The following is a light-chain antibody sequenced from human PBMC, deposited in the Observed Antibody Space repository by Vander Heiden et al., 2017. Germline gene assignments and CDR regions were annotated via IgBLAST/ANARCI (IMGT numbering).Light chain of an antibody. CDR2: CAS. J-gene: IGKJ1*01. Sequence: DIVMTQSPDPLPGPLGGRATINCESSQGVLYSSNNKNYLAWYQQQPGQPHRLLIYCASTRESRVPDRFSGSGSGTDFTHTMSSLQAVDVAVYYCQQCCSAPRTFGQGTKVEIK. V-gene: IGKV4-1*01. CDR3: QQCCSAPRT. CDR1: QGVLYSSNNKNY.